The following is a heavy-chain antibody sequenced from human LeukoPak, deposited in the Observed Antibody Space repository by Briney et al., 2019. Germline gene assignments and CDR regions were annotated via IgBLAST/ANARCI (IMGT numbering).Heavy chain of an antibody. CDR1: GFTFSSYE. CDR2: ISGSGGST. J-gene: IGHJ4*02. D-gene: IGHD3-22*01. V-gene: IGHV3-23*01. CDR3: AKEEHSSGLPHYFDY. Sequence: GGSLRLSCAASGFTFSSYEMNWVRQAPGKGLEWVSAISGSGGSTYYADSVKGRFTISRDNSKNTLYLQMNSLRAEDTAVYYCAKEEHSSGLPHYFDYWGQGTLVTVSS.